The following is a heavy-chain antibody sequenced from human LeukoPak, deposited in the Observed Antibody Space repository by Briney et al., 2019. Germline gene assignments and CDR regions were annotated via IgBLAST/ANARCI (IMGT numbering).Heavy chain of an antibody. D-gene: IGHD3-22*01. V-gene: IGHV3-23*01. CDR3: ARDDHYYDSRSDAFDI. Sequence: PGGYLRLYCAASGFTFSSYAMSWVRQAPGKGLEWVSAISGSGGSTYYADSVKGRFTISRDNSKNTLYLQMNSLRAEDTAVYYCARDDHYYDSRSDAFDIWGQGTMVTVSS. CDR1: GFTFSSYA. J-gene: IGHJ3*02. CDR2: ISGSGGST.